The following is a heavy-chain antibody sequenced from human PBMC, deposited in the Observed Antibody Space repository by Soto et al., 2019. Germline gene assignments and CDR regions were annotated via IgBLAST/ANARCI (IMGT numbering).Heavy chain of an antibody. CDR3: AKDPSLPSEMATIH. J-gene: IGHJ1*01. V-gene: IGHV3-74*01. CDR1: GFTFSSYW. Sequence: GGSLRLSYAASGFTFSSYWMHWVRQGPGKGPVWVSRISSTYYADSVKGRFTISRDNSKNTLYLQMNSLRAEDTAVYYCAKDPSLPSEMATIHWGQGTLVTVSS. D-gene: IGHD5-12*01. CDR2: ISST.